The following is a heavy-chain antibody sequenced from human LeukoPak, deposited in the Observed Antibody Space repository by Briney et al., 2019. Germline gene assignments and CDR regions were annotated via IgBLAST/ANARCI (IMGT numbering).Heavy chain of an antibody. V-gene: IGHV4-30-4*01. D-gene: IGHD5-12*01. CDR1: GGSISSGDYY. CDR2: IYYSGST. Sequence: SETLSLTRTVSGGSISSGDYYWSWIRQPPGKGLEWIGYIYYSGSTYYNPSLKSRVTISVDTSKNQFSLKLSSVTAADTAVYYCATGLGDAFDIWGQGTMVTVSS. J-gene: IGHJ3*02. CDR3: ATGLGDAFDI.